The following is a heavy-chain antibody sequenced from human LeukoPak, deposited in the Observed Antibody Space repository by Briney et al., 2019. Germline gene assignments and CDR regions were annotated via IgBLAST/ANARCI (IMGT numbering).Heavy chain of an antibody. CDR2: ISSSSSYI. CDR1: GFTFSSYS. Sequence: GGSLRLSCAASGFTFSSYSMSWVRQAPGKGLEWVSSISSSSSYIYYADSVKGRFTISRDNAKNSLYLQMNSLRAEDTAVYYCAREGRDGYNQIDYWGQGTLVTVSS. D-gene: IGHD5-24*01. V-gene: IGHV3-21*01. CDR3: AREGRDGYNQIDY. J-gene: IGHJ4*02.